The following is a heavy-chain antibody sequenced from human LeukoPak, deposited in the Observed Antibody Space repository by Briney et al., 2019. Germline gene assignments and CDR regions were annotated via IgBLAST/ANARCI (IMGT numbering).Heavy chain of an antibody. CDR2: IYHSGST. D-gene: IGHD2-2*01. J-gene: IGHJ5*02. V-gene: IGHV4-4*02. CDR1: GGSISSSNW. Sequence: PSGTLSLTCAVSGGSISSSNWWSWVRQPPGKGLEWIGEIYHSGSTNYNPSLKSRVTISVDKSKNQFSLKLSSVTAADTAVYYCARGIPDVAVGYWFDPWGQGTLVTVTS. CDR3: ARGIPDVAVGYWFDP.